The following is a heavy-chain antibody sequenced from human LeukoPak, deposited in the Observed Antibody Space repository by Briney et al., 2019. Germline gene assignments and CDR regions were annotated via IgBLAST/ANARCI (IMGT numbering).Heavy chain of an antibody. CDR1: GFTFSSYS. Sequence: PGGSLRLSCAASGFTFSSYSMNCVRQAPGKGLEWVSYISSSSRTIYHADSVKGRFTISRDNAKNSLYLQMNSLRDEDTAVYYCARGSNYGDYVWGQGTLVTVSS. D-gene: IGHD4-17*01. J-gene: IGHJ4*02. CDR2: ISSSSRTI. CDR3: ARGSNYGDYV. V-gene: IGHV3-48*02.